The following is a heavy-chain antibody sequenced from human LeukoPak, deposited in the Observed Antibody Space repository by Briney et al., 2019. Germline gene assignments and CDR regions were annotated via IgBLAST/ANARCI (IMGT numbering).Heavy chain of an antibody. J-gene: IGHJ6*02. V-gene: IGHV3-30*04. Sequence: GGSLRLSCAPSGFTFRIYAMHWVRQAPGKGLEWVAVISFDGANKYYSDSVKGRFTISRDNSKNTLFPQMNSLRAEDTAVYYCARDFGAATFDDYYYGMDVWGQGTTVTVSS. D-gene: IGHD2-15*01. CDR3: ARDFGAATFDDYYYGMDV. CDR2: ISFDGANK. CDR1: GFTFRIYA.